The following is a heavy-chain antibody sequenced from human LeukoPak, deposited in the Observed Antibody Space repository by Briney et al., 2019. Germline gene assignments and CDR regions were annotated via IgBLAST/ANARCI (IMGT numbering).Heavy chain of an antibody. D-gene: IGHD5-12*01. CDR2: INAGNGNT. J-gene: IGHJ4*02. Sequence: GASVKVSCKASGYTFTSYAMHWVRQAPGQRLEWMGWINAGNGNTKYSRKFQGRVTITRDTSASTAYVELSSLRSEDTAVYYCARDRSSGYDFDYWGQGTLVTVSS. CDR1: GYTFTSYA. V-gene: IGHV1-3*01. CDR3: ARDRSSGYDFDY.